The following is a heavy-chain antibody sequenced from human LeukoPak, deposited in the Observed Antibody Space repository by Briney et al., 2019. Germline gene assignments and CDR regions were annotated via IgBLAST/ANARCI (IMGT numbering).Heavy chain of an antibody. CDR1: GGSFSGYY. CDR3: ARSGAYYYDSSGYYSDYYYMDV. J-gene: IGHJ6*03. Sequence: PSETLSLTCAVYGGSFSGYYWSWIRQPPGKGLEWIGEMNHSGSTNYNPSLKSRVTISVDTSKNQFSLKLSSVTAADTAVYYCARSGAYYYDSSGYYSDYYYMDVWGKGTTVTVSS. D-gene: IGHD3-22*01. V-gene: IGHV4-34*01. CDR2: MNHSGST.